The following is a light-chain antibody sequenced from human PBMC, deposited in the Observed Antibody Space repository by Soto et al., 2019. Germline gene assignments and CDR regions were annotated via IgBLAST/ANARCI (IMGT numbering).Light chain of an antibody. J-gene: IGKJ4*01. Sequence: DIQMTQSPSSLSASVGDRVTITCRASHGIRNDLSWYQQKPGKAPNLPIYDTSNLETGVPSRFSGSVSGTDFTFTISSLQHEDIATYYCQQYDNLVTFGGGTKV. V-gene: IGKV1-33*01. CDR3: QQYDNLVT. CDR1: HGIRND. CDR2: DTS.